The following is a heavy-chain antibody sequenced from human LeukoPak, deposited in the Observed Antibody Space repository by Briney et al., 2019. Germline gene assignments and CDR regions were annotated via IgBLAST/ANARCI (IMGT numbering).Heavy chain of an antibody. J-gene: IGHJ4*02. CDR1: GFTFSSYA. Sequence: HSGGSLRLSRAASGFTFSSYAMRWVRQAPGKGLEWVCGITGSGGGTYYAESVKGRFAISRDNSGNMLYLQMNSLRVEDTAVYYCAKANTYDYGRFYFDSWGQGTLVTVSS. CDR2: ITGSGGGT. V-gene: IGHV3-23*01. D-gene: IGHD3-16*01. CDR3: AKANTYDYGRFYFDS.